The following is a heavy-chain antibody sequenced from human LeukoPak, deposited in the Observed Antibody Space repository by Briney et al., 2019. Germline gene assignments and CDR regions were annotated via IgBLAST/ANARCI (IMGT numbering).Heavy chain of an antibody. J-gene: IGHJ4*02. CDR2: IYYSGST. CDR1: GGSISSYY. Sequence: SETLSLTCTVSGGSISSYYWTWIRQPPGKGLEWIGYIYYSGSTNYNPSLKSRVTISVDTSKNQFSLNLRSVTPEDTAVYYCARNLIPEQLVLNFWGQGTLVTVSS. CDR3: ARNLIPEQLVLNF. V-gene: IGHV4-59*01. D-gene: IGHD6-13*01.